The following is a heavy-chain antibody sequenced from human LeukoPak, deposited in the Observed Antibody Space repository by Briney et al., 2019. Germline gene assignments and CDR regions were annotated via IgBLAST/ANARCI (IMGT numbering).Heavy chain of an antibody. CDR3: ARAGVWDYSDTSGYHNGAFDI. Sequence: ASVKVSCKASGYTFTGYYMHWVRQAPGEGLEWMGWINPNSGGTKYAQKFQGRVTMTRDTSISTAYMELSRLRSDDTALYYCARAGVWDYSDTSGYHNGAFDIWGQGTMVTVSS. D-gene: IGHD3-22*01. CDR1: GYTFTGYY. CDR2: INPNSGGT. J-gene: IGHJ3*02. V-gene: IGHV1-2*02.